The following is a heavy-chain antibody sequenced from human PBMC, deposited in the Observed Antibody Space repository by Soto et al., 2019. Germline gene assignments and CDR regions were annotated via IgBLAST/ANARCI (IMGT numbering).Heavy chain of an antibody. CDR1: GFTFSSYA. J-gene: IGHJ4*02. CDR2: ISGSGGST. CDR3: AIMGRSIAAR. D-gene: IGHD6-6*01. V-gene: IGHV3-23*01. Sequence: EVQLLESGGGLVQPGGSLRLSCAASGFTFSSYAMSWVRQAPGKGLEWVSAISGSGGSTYYADSVKGRFTISRDNSKNPLYLQMNSLRAEDTAAYHCAIMGRSIAARWGQGTLVTVSS.